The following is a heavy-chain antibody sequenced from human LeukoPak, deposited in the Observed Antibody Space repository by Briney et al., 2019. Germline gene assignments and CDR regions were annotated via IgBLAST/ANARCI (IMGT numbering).Heavy chain of an antibody. CDR1: GGSISSGSYY. Sequence: SETLSLTCTVSGGSISSGSYYWSWIRQPAGKGLEWIGRIYTSGSTNYNPSLKSRVTISVDTSKSQFSLKLSSVTAADTAVYYCARADGGITFGGVAEWDYYYMDVWGKGTTVTVSS. V-gene: IGHV4-61*02. CDR2: IYTSGST. CDR3: ARADGGITFGGVAEWDYYYMDV. J-gene: IGHJ6*03. D-gene: IGHD3-16*01.